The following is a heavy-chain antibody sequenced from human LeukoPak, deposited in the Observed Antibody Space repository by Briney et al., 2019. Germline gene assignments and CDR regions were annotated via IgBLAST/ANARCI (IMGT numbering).Heavy chain of an antibody. D-gene: IGHD6-19*01. CDR3: ARRDRAVNAFDI. V-gene: IGHV4-39*01. J-gene: IGHJ3*02. Sequence: PSETLSLTCTVSGGSISSSSYYWGWIRQPPGKGLEWIGSIYYSGSTYYNPSLKSRFTISVDTSKNQFSLKLSSVTAADTAVYYCARRDRAVNAFDIWGQGTMVTVSS. CDR2: IYYSGST. CDR1: GGSISSSSYY.